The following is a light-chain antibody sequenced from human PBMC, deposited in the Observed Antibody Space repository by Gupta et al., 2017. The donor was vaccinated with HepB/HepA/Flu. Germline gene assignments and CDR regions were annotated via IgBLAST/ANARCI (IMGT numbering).Light chain of an antibody. CDR2: EDS. V-gene: IGLV3-21*03. J-gene: IGLJ2*01. Sequence: YVLTPPPSVSVAPGKTDRITCGGNNIGSKSVHWYQQKAGQAPVLVIYEDSDRHSGIPERFSGSNSGNTATLTISRVEAGDEADYYCQVWDSSSDLVVFGGGTKLTVL. CDR3: QVWDSSSDLVV. CDR1: NIGSKS.